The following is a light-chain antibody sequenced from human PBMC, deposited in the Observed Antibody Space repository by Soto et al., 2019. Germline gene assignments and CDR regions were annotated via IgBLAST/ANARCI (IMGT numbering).Light chain of an antibody. CDR1: QTINTY. V-gene: IGKV1-39*01. CDR3: QQSDSTPFT. J-gene: IGKJ3*01. Sequence: DIQMTQSPSSLSASVGDRVTITCRASQTINTYLNWYQQKPGKAPELLIYAASSLQSGGPSRFGGSGSGTAFTLSISSLQPEDFATYYCQQSDSTPFTFGPGTKVNI. CDR2: AAS.